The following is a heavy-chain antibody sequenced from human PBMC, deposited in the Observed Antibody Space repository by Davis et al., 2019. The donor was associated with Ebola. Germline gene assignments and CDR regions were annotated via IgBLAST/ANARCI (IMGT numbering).Heavy chain of an antibody. CDR3: ARRGYYYYGMDV. CDR1: GFTFSSYA. D-gene: IGHD3-10*01. V-gene: IGHV3-23*01. CDR2: ITYTGGST. Sequence: GESLKISCAASGFTFSSYAMHWVRQAPGKGLEWVSTITYTGGSTYYADSVKGRFTISRDISKNTLYLQMNSLRAEDTAVYYCARRGYYYYGMDVWGQGTTVTVSS. J-gene: IGHJ6*02.